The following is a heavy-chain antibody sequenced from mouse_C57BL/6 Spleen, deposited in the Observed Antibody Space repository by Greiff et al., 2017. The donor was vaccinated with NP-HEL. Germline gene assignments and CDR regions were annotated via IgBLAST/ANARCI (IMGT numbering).Heavy chain of an antibody. CDR3: TGGYYVYFDV. D-gene: IGHD2-3*01. CDR2: IDPETGGT. CDR1: GYTFTDYE. V-gene: IGHV1-15*01. J-gene: IGHJ1*03. Sequence: QVQLQQSGAELVRPGASVTLSCKASGYTFTDYEMHWVKQTPVHGLEWIGAIDPETGGTAYNQKFKGKAILTADKSSSTAYMELRSLTSEDSAVYYCTGGYYVYFDVWGTGTTVTVSS.